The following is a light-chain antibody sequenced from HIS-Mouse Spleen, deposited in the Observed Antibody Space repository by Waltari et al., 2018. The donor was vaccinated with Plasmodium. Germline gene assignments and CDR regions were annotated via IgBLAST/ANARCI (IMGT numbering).Light chain of an antibody. CDR1: HSVSSN. CDR3: QQYNNWPAWT. CDR2: GAS. Sequence: EIVMTQSPATLSVSPGERATLSCSASHSVSSNSAWYQQKPGQAPRLLIYGASTRATGIPARFSGSGSGTEFTLTISSLQSEDFAVYYCQQYNNWPAWTFGQGTKVEIK. J-gene: IGKJ1*01. V-gene: IGKV3-15*01.